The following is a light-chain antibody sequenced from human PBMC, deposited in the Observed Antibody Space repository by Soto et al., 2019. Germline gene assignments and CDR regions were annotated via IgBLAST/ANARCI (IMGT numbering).Light chain of an antibody. CDR2: EVS. CDR3: SSYAGSNNPVI. Sequence: QSVLTQPPSASGSPGQSVTISCTGTSSDVGGYNYVSWYQQHPGKAPKFLIFEVSRRPSGVPDRFSGSKSGNTASLTVSGVQVDDEADYYCSSYAGSNNPVIFGGGTKLTVL. J-gene: IGLJ2*01. CDR1: SSDVGGYNY. V-gene: IGLV2-8*01.